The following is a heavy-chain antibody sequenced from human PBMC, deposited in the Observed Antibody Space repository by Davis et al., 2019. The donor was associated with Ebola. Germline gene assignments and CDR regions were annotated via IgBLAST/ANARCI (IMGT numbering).Heavy chain of an antibody. D-gene: IGHD1-26*01. J-gene: IGHJ4*02. CDR3: ARELSGSYRGPGY. Sequence: GGSLRLSCAASGFTFNIFDMHWVRQAPGRGLEWVAFVRSHGSDDHYADSVKGRFTISRDNSKNTLYLQMNSLKTEDTAVYYCARELSGSYRGPGYWGQGTLVTVSS. CDR2: VRSHGSDD. CDR1: GFTFNIFD. V-gene: IGHV3-30*02.